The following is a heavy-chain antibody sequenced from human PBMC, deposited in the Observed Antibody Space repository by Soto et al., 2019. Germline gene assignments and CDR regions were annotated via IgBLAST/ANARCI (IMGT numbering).Heavy chain of an antibody. CDR3: ARGGCSGGSCYPALFDY. D-gene: IGHD2-15*01. Sequence: SETLSLTCTVSGGSISSYYWSWIRQPPGKGLEWIGYIYYSGSTNYNPSLKSRVTISVDTSKNQFSLKLSSVTAADTAVYYCARGGCSGGSCYPALFDYWGQGTRVTVS. CDR2: IYYSGST. CDR1: GGSISSYY. J-gene: IGHJ4*02. V-gene: IGHV4-59*01.